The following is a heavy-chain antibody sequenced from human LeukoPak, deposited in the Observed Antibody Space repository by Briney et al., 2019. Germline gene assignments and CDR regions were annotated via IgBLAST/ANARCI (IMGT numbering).Heavy chain of an antibody. CDR1: GYTLTNLP. J-gene: IGHJ4*02. Sequence: ASVKVSCRVSGYTLTNLPIHWVRQAPGRGLEWMRSFDPEDGEALYARRFRGRVTMTEDTSTDTAFMELSSLKSVDTAVYYCATSNYFGSGSVYYFEYWGQGTLVTVSS. CDR2: FDPEDGEA. V-gene: IGHV1-24*01. D-gene: IGHD3-10*01. CDR3: ATSNYFGSGSVYYFEY.